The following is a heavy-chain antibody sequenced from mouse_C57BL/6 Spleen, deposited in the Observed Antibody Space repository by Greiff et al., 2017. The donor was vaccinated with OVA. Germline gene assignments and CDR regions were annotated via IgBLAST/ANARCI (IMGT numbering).Heavy chain of an antibody. CDR1: GYTFTSYW. CDR2: IHPHSGST. D-gene: IGHD1-1*01. J-gene: IGHJ4*01. CDR3: ASVVGNYSAIDY. Sequence: VQLQQPGAELVKPGASVKLSCKASGYTFTSYWMHWVKQRPGQGLEWIGMIHPHSGSTNYNEKFKSKATLTVDKSSSTAYMQLSSLTSEDSSFYYCASVVGNYSAIDYWGQGTSVTVSS. V-gene: IGHV1-64*01.